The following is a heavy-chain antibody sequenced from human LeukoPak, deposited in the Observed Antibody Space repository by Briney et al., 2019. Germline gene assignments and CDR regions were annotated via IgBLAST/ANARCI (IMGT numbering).Heavy chain of an antibody. CDR3: ARVFRTAAGSYFYYYGMDV. CDR2: MSYSGST. Sequence: SETLSLTCTVSGFSVTTDSYCWSWIRQPPGKGLEWIGYMSYSGSTNYNPSLKSRVTISVDTSKNQFSLKLSSVTAADTAVYYCARVFRTAAGSYFYYYGMDVWGQGTTVTVSS. J-gene: IGHJ6*02. D-gene: IGHD6-13*01. CDR1: GFSVTTDSYC. V-gene: IGHV4-61*01.